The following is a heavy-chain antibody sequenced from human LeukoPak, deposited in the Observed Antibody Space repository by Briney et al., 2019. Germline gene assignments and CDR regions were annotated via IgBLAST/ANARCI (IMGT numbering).Heavy chain of an antibody. CDR3: ARGEGDYDSSGYYGAYWFDP. CDR1: GYTFTSYG. J-gene: IGHJ5*02. CDR2: ISAYNGNT. Sequence: GASVKVSCKASGYTFTSYGISWVRQAPGQGLEWMGWISAYNGNTNYAQKLQGRVTMTTDTSTSTAYMELRSLRSDDTAVYYCARGEGDYDSSGYYGAYWFDPWGQGTLVTVSS. D-gene: IGHD3-22*01. V-gene: IGHV1-18*01.